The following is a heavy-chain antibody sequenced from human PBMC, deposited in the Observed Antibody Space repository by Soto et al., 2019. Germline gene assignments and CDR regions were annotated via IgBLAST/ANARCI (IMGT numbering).Heavy chain of an antibody. V-gene: IGHV1-18*01. CDR1: GYTFIRNG. J-gene: IGHJ6*02. Sequence: QVQLVQSGAEVKKPGASVKVSCKASGYTFIRNGINWVRQAPGQGLEWMGWISTYNGNTNYAQKFQGRVTMTRDTSTRPAYMEVRSLRSDDTAVYFCARASATLVPGVWGQGTTVTVSS. CDR3: ARASATLVPGV. CDR2: ISTYNGNT. D-gene: IGHD3-10*01.